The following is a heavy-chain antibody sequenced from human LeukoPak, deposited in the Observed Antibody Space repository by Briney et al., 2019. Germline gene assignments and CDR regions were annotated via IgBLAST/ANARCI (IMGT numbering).Heavy chain of an antibody. CDR2: IYDIGTT. V-gene: IGHV4-34*01. J-gene: IGHJ6*03. D-gene: IGHD2-15*01. CDR3: ARDSSVGHRYMDV. Sequence: SETLSLTCAVYGGSFSGYYWSWIRQPPGKGLEWIGYIYDIGTTYYNPSLKSRVTISVDRSKNQFALKLSSVTAADTAVYYCARDSSVGHRYMDVWGKGTTVTVSS. CDR1: GGSFSGYY.